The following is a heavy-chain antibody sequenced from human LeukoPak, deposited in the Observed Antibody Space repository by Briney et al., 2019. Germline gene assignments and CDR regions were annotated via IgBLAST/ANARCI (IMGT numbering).Heavy chain of an antibody. CDR3: ARAGDFWSGYYVDY. Sequence: PSQTLSLTCTVSGGSISSGSYYWSWIRQPAGKGLEWIGRIYTSGSTNYNPSLKSPVTISVDTSKNQFSLKLSSVTAADTAVYYCARAGDFWSGYYVDYWGQGTLVTVSS. J-gene: IGHJ4*02. CDR1: GGSISSGSYY. D-gene: IGHD3-3*01. CDR2: IYTSGST. V-gene: IGHV4-61*02.